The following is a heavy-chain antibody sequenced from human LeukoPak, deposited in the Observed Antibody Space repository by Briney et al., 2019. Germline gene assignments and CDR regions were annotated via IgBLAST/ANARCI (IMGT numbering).Heavy chain of an antibody. CDR3: ARQSYYYDSSGYYYYYYGMDV. V-gene: IGHV4-31*03. Sequence: PSETLSLTCTVSGGSISSGGYYWSWIRQHPGKGLEWIGYIYYSGSTYYNPSLKSRVTISVDTSKNQFSLKLSSVTAANTAVYYCARQSYYYDSSGYYYYYYGMDVWGQGTTVTVSS. CDR1: GGSISSGGYY. J-gene: IGHJ6*02. D-gene: IGHD3-22*01. CDR2: IYYSGST.